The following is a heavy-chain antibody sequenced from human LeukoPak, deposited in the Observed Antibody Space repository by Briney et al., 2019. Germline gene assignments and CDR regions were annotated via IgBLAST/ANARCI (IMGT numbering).Heavy chain of an antibody. V-gene: IGHV4-4*07. CDR1: GGSLSSDY. CDR3: ARDYYGSGSWLDY. D-gene: IGHD3-10*01. CDR2: MSTTGSS. Sequence: SETLSLTCTVSGGSLSSDYWSWIRQPAGKGLEWIGRMSTTGSSNYNPSLKSRVTMSGDTSKNQFSMKLSSVTAADTAVYYCARDYYGSGSWLDYWGQGTLVTVFS. J-gene: IGHJ4*02.